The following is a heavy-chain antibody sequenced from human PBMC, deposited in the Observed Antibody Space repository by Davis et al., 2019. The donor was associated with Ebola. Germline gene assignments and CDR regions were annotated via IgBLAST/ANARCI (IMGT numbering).Heavy chain of an antibody. CDR3: ARGGRWELTRLGY. Sequence: AASVKVSCKASGYTFTSYDINWVRQATGQGLEWMGWMNPNSGNTGYAQKFQGRVTMTRNTSISTAYMELSSLRSEDTAVYYCARGGRWELTRLGYWDQGTLVTVSS. D-gene: IGHD1-26*01. J-gene: IGHJ4*02. CDR1: GYTFTSYD. CDR2: MNPNSGNT. V-gene: IGHV1-8*01.